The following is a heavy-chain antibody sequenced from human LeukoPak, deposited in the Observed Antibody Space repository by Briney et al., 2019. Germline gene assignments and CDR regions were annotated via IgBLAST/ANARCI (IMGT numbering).Heavy chain of an antibody. CDR2: ISSSSSTI. J-gene: IGHJ4*02. CDR1: GFTFSSYS. Sequence: GGSLRLSCAASGFTFSSYSMNWVRQAPGKGLEWVSYISSSSSTIYYADSVKGRFTISRDNAKNSLYLQMNSLRAEDTAVYYCARDWSLVGATNLYFDYWGQGTLVAVSS. V-gene: IGHV3-48*01. D-gene: IGHD1-26*01. CDR3: ARDWSLVGATNLYFDY.